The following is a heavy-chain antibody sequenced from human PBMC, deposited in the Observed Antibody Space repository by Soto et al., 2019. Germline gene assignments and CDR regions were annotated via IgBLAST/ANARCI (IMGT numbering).Heavy chain of an antibody. V-gene: IGHV4-34*01. D-gene: IGHD3-16*02. CDR2: INHSGST. Sequence: QVQLQQWGAGLLKPSETLSLTCAVYGGSFSGYYWSWIRQPPGKGLEWIGEINHSGSTNYNPSLKSRVTISVDTSKHQFSLKLSSVTAADTAVYYCARVSHYDYVWGSYRWDAFDIWGQGTMVTVSS. CDR1: GGSFSGYY. J-gene: IGHJ3*02. CDR3: ARVSHYDYVWGSYRWDAFDI.